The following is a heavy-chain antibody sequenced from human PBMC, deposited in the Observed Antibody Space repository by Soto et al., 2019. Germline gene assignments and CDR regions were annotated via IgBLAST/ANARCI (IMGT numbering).Heavy chain of an antibody. D-gene: IGHD2-2*01. CDR3: ARDPYPVIVVPAANGMDV. CDR2: ISGSSGST. V-gene: IGHV3-23*01. CDR1: GFTLKRHA. Sequence: EVQLLESGGGLVQPGGSLRLSCEASGFTLKRHAMSWVRQAPGRGLEWVSGISGSSGSTYYTDSVKGRFTISRDNSKNTLFLQMNNLRAEDTAIYFCARDPYPVIVVPAANGMDVWGQGTAVTVSS. J-gene: IGHJ6*02.